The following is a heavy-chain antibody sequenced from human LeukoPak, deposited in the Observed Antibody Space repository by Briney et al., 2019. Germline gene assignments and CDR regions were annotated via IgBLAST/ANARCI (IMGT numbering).Heavy chain of an antibody. V-gene: IGHV1-18*01. D-gene: IGHD2-21*01. CDR1: GYTFTSYG. Sequence: PRASVKVSCKASGYTFTSYGINWVRQAPGQGLEWMGWISAYNGNTNYAQKLQGRVTMTTDTSTSTAYMELRSLRSDDTAVYYCARSSSVTIPGYYFDYWGQGTLVTVSS. CDR2: ISAYNGNT. CDR3: ARSSSVTIPGYYFDY. J-gene: IGHJ4*02.